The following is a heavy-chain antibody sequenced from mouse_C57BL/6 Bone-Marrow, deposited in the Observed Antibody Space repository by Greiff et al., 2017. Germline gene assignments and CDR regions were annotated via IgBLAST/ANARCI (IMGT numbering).Heavy chain of an antibody. CDR2: ISSGGSYT. CDR1: GFTFSSYG. D-gene: IGHD2-2*01. J-gene: IGHJ4*01. CDR3: ARRIYYGYGGPFYAMDY. Sequence: EVKVVESGGDLVKPGGSLKLSCAASGFTFSSYGMSWVRQTPDKRLEWVATISSGGSYTYYPDSVKGRFTISRENAKNTLYLQMSSLQSEDTAMYYCARRIYYGYGGPFYAMDYWGQGTSVTVSS. V-gene: IGHV5-6*02.